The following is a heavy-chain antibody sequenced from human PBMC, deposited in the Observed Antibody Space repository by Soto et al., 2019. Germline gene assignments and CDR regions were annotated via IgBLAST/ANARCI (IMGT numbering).Heavy chain of an antibody. CDR2: IYYSGTT. Sequence: SETLSLTCTFSVGSISGYYWSCIRHPPGKGLEWIGYIYYSGTTNYNPSFKSRVSISVDTSKDQFSLKLNSVTAADTAVYYCARSYHTTWTAWRPWGQGTLVNVSS. V-gene: IGHV4-59*01. CDR3: ARSYHTTWTAWRP. J-gene: IGHJ5*02. D-gene: IGHD1-1*01. CDR1: VGSISGYY.